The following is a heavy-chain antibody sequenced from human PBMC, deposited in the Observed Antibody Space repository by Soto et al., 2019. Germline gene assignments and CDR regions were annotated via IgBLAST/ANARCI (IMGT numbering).Heavy chain of an antibody. CDR1: GYAFTTYG. Sequence: QVHLVQSGAEVKKPGASVKVSCKGSGYAFTTYGITWVRQAPGQGLEWMGWISAHNGNTNDAQKLQGRVPVPRDTSTSTAYMELRSLRSDDTAVYYCARGRYGDYWGQGALVTVSS. CDR3: ARGRYGDY. D-gene: IGHD1-1*01. CDR2: ISAHNGNT. J-gene: IGHJ4*02. V-gene: IGHV1-18*01.